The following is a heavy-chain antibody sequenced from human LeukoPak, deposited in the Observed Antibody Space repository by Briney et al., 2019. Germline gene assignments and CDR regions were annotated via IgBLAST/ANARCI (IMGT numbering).Heavy chain of an antibody. Sequence: ASVKVSCKVSGYTLTELSMHWVRQAPGQGLEWMGWISAYNGNTNYAQKLQGRVTMTTDTSTSTAYMELRSLRSDDTAVYYCARDGDPGIAAPLLHYWGQGTLVTVSS. D-gene: IGHD6-13*01. CDR3: ARDGDPGIAAPLLHY. CDR1: GYTLTELS. CDR2: ISAYNGNT. J-gene: IGHJ4*02. V-gene: IGHV1-18*01.